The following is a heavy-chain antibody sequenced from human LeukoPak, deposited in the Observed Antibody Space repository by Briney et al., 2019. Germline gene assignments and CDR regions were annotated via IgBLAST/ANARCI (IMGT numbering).Heavy chain of an antibody. Sequence: SGGSLRLSCAASGFIFSSYGMHWVRQAPGKGLEWVAVISYDGSNKYYADSVKGRFTISRDNSKNTLYLQMNSLRAEDTAVYYCARGYYDSSGNDYWGQGTLVTVSS. J-gene: IGHJ4*02. V-gene: IGHV3-30*19. D-gene: IGHD3-22*01. CDR3: ARGYYDSSGNDY. CDR2: ISYDGSNK. CDR1: GFIFSSYG.